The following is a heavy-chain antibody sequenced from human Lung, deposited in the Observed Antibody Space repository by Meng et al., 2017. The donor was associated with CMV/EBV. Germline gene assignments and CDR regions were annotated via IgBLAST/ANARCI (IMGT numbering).Heavy chain of an antibody. CDR1: GYTFTSHD. D-gene: IGHD6-25*01. V-gene: IGHV1-8*03. Sequence: ASVKVSCKASGYTFTSHDINWVRQAPGQGLEWMGWVNPNMGNTGYAQKFQGRVTISTNTATSTAYMELSNLRSDDTAVYYCTRPFPSRTERPMHWVDPWGQGTLVTVSS. CDR3: TRPFPSRTERPMHWVDP. J-gene: IGHJ5*02. CDR2: VNPNMGNT.